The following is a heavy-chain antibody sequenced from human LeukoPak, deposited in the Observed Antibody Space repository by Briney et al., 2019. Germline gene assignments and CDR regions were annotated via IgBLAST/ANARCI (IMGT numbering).Heavy chain of an antibody. Sequence: GGSLRLSCAASGFAFSSYSMNWVRRVPGKGLEWVSYISSSSSTIYYADSVKGRFTISRDNAKNSLYLQMNSLRAEDTAVYYCARDGYCSGSSCYSTTDYWGQGTLVTVSS. J-gene: IGHJ4*02. D-gene: IGHD2-15*01. CDR2: ISSSSSTI. V-gene: IGHV3-48*04. CDR3: ARDGYCSGSSCYSTTDY. CDR1: GFAFSSYS.